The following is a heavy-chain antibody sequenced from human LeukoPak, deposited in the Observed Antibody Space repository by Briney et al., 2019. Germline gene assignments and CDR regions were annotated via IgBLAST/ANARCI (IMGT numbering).Heavy chain of an antibody. J-gene: IGHJ4*02. D-gene: IGHD3-22*01. CDR3: ARGVVSSPGGYYVSYDY. CDR2: MTANGNA. CDR1: GYTFTGYY. V-gene: IGHV1-8*02. Sequence: ASVKVSCKASGYTFTGYYMHWVRQAPGQGLEWMGWMTANGNAEYAQSFQGRVTMTRNTARSTAYMELSSLRSEDTAVYYCARGVVSSPGGYYVSYDYWGQGSLVTVS.